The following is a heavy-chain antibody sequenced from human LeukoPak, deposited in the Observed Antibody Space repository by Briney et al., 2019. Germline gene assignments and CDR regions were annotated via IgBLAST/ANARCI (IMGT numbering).Heavy chain of an antibody. Sequence: SETLSLTCAVYGGSFSGYYWSWIRQPPGKGLEWIGEINHSGSTNYNPSLKSRVTISVDTSKNQFSLKLSSVTAADTAVYYCARVSVCSGGSCYSHYYYGMDVRGQGTTVTVSS. D-gene: IGHD2-15*01. CDR3: ARVSVCSGGSCYSHYYYGMDV. CDR1: GGSFSGYY. CDR2: INHSGST. J-gene: IGHJ6*02. V-gene: IGHV4-34*01.